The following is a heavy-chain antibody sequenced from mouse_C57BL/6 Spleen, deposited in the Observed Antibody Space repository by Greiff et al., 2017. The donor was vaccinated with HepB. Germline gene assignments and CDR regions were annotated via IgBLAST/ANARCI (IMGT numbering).Heavy chain of an antibody. J-gene: IGHJ4*01. Sequence: EVQRVESGGGLVQPGGSLKLSCAASGFTFSDYYMYWVRQTPEKRLEWVAYISNGGGSTYYPDTVKGRFTISRDNAKNTLYLQMSRLKSEDTAMYYCARYYYGSSYGYAMDYWGQGTSVTVSS. CDR3: ARYYYGSSYGYAMDY. CDR2: ISNGGGST. D-gene: IGHD1-1*01. CDR1: GFTFSDYY. V-gene: IGHV5-12*01.